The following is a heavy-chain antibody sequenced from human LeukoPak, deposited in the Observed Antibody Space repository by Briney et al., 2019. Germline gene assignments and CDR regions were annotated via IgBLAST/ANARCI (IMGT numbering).Heavy chain of an antibody. V-gene: IGHV3-21*06. J-gene: IGHJ4*02. Sequence: GGSLRLSCVASGFTFNAYSMNWVRQAPGKGLEWVSSITSNHRYIYYADSVTGRFTISRDNAKNSLYLQMNSLRGEDTAVYYCARAMYSNSPVAYWSQGTLITVPS. CDR3: ARAMYSNSPVAY. D-gene: IGHD6-13*01. CDR2: ITSNHRYI. CDR1: GFTFNAYS.